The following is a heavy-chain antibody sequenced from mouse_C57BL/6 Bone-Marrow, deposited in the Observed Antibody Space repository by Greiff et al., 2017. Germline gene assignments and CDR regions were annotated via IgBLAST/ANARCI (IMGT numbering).Heavy chain of an antibody. D-gene: IGHD2-14*01. CDR2: ISNGGGST. V-gene: IGHV5-12*01. CDR3: ARRVRYSWFAY. J-gene: IGHJ3*01. CDR1: GFNISDYY. Sequence: EVMLVESGGGLVQPGGSLKLSCAASGFNISDYYMYWVRQTPEKRLEWVAYISNGGGSTYTPATVKGRFTISSDNAKNTLYLQMSRLKSEDTAMYYCARRVRYSWFAYWGQGTLVTVSA.